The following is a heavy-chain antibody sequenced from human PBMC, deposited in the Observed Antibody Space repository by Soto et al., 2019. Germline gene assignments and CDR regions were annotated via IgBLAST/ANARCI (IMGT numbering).Heavy chain of an antibody. CDR2: IYYSGST. D-gene: IGHD4-17*01. CDR3: ARDLGYGDYDESLGS. CDR1: GGSISSGGYY. V-gene: IGHV4-31*03. Sequence: SETLSLTCTVSGGSISSGGYYWSWIRQHPGKGLEWIGYIYYSGSTYYNPSLKSRVTISVDTSKNQFSLKLSSVTAADTAVYYCARDLGYGDYDESLGSWGQGTLVTVSS. J-gene: IGHJ4*02.